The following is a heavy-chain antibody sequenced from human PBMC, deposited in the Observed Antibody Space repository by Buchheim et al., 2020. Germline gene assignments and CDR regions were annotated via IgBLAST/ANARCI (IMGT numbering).Heavy chain of an antibody. CDR1: GDSITSDGYY. CDR3: ASVATYYYDSSGYLPSYYFDY. V-gene: IGHV4-31*03. CDR2: IFHTGVT. D-gene: IGHD3-22*01. Sequence: QVQLQESSPGLTKPSQTLSLTCTVSGDSITSDGYYYSWVRQHPEKGLQWIGYIFHTGVTWYNPSFESRVVISIDTSKSQVFLRLTSMTAADTAIYYCASVATYYYDSSGYLPSYYFDYWGQGTL. J-gene: IGHJ4*02.